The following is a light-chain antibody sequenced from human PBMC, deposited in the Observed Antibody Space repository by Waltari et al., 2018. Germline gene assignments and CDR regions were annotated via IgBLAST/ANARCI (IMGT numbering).Light chain of an antibody. Sequence: EIVLTQSPGTLSLSPGERAILSCRASQSVSGGYVAWDQQKPGQAPRVHIYTTSARATGIPDRFSGSGSGTDFTLTISRLEPEDSAVYYCQTFGDSRTFGQGTKVEI. J-gene: IGKJ1*01. CDR1: QSVSGGY. CDR3: QTFGDSRT. V-gene: IGKV3-20*01. CDR2: TTS.